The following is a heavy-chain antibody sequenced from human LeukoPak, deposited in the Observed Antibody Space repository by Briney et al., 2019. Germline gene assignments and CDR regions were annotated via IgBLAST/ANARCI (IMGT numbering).Heavy chain of an antibody. V-gene: IGHV3-15*01. Sequence: PGGSLRLSCAASGFTFSNGWMSWVRQAPRKGLEWVGQIKTESDGATTDYAAPVKGRFTISSDDSKNTLFLQMNSLNTEDTALYYCTWSGLKNESWGQGTLVTVS. CDR3: TWSGLKNES. J-gene: IGHJ5*02. D-gene: IGHD3-3*01. CDR1: GFTFSNGW. CDR2: IKTESDGATT.